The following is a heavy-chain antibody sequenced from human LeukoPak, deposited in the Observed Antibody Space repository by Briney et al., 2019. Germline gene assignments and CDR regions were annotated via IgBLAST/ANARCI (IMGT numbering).Heavy chain of an antibody. CDR1: GGSISSYY. CDR3: ARRSVAGPFDY. J-gene: IGHJ4*02. CDR2: IYYSGST. V-gene: IGHV4-59*12. Sequence: SETLSLTCTVSGGSISSYYWSWIRQPPGKGLEWIGYIYYSGSTNYNLSLKSRVTISVDKSKNQFSLILSSMTAADTAVYYCARRSVAGPFDYWGQGTLVTVSS. D-gene: IGHD6-19*01.